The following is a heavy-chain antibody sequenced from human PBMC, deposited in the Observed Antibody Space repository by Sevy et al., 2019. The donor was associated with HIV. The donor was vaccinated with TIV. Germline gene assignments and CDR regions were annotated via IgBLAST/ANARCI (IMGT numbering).Heavy chain of an antibody. CDR1: GFTFSSYA. Sequence: GGCLRLSCAASGFTFSSYAMHWVRQAPGKGLEWVAVISYDGSNKYYADSVKGRFTISIDNSKNTLYLQMNSLIAEDTAVYYCALYYSESSGYYYWGQGTLVTVSS. V-gene: IGHV3-30-3*01. CDR2: ISYDGSNK. D-gene: IGHD3-22*01. J-gene: IGHJ4*02. CDR3: ALYYSESSGYYY.